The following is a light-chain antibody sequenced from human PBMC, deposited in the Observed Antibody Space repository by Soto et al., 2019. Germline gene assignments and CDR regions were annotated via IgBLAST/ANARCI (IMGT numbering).Light chain of an antibody. Sequence: QSALTQPASVSGSPGQSITISCTGTSSDVGGYNYVSWYQQHPGKAPKLMIYEVSNRPSGVSNRFSGSKSGNTASLTISGLQAEDESDYYCSSYTRSSTSVFGGGTTLTVL. CDR1: SSDVGGYNY. J-gene: IGLJ3*02. CDR2: EVS. CDR3: SSYTRSSTSV. V-gene: IGLV2-14*01.